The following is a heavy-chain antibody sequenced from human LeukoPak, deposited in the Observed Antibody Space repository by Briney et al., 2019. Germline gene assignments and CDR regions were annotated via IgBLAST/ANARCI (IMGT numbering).Heavy chain of an antibody. J-gene: IGHJ4*02. Sequence: GGSLRLSCAASGFTFSSYAMHWVRQAPGKGLEWVSYISSSSNTIYYADSVKGRFTISRDNAQNSLYLQMNSLRAEDTAVYYCARDFGARGWLDYWGQGTLVTVSS. CDR1: GFTFSSYA. D-gene: IGHD6-19*01. CDR3: ARDFGARGWLDY. CDR2: ISSSSNTI. V-gene: IGHV3-48*01.